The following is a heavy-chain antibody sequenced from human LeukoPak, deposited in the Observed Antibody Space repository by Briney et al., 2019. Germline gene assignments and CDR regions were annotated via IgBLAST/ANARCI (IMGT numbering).Heavy chain of an antibody. CDR3: AAQYPGIAAAGVDY. Sequence: ASVKVSCKASGYTFTSYGISWVRRAPGQGLEWMGWISAYNGNTNYAQKLQGRVTMTTDTSTSTAYMELRSLRSEDTAVYYCAAQYPGIAAAGVDYWGQGTLVTVSS. J-gene: IGHJ4*02. CDR1: GYTFTSYG. D-gene: IGHD6-13*01. V-gene: IGHV1-18*01. CDR2: ISAYNGNT.